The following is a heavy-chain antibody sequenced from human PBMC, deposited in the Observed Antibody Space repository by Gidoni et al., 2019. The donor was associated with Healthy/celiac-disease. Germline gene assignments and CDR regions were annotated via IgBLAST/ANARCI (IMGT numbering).Heavy chain of an antibody. CDR3: ARDHHGGEVRIQIWPNYAFDI. V-gene: IGHV3-30-3*01. Sequence: QVQLVESGGGVVQPGMSLRLSCAASGFPFRTYATHLVLKAPGKGLEWVAVISYDGSNKYYEDSVKSRFTISRDNSKNTLYLQMNSLRAEDTAVYYCARDHHGGEVRIQIWPNYAFDIWGQGTMVTVSS. CDR1: GFPFRTYA. D-gene: IGHD5-18*01. J-gene: IGHJ3*02. CDR2: ISYDGSNK.